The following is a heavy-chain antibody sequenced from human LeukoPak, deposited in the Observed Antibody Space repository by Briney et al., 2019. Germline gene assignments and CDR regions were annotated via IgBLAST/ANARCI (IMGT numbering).Heavy chain of an antibody. CDR1: GLTFSTYA. D-gene: IGHD1-1*01. V-gene: IGHV3-23*01. J-gene: IGHJ6*02. CDR2: ISGNGGST. CDR3: ARAKRGTPLPISYYYYAMDV. Sequence: PGGSLRLSCAAAGLTFSTYAMNWVRQAPGKGLEWGSGISGNGGSTHYADAVKGRFTISRDNSKNTLYVQINSLRDEDTAVYFCARAKRGTPLPISYYYYAMDVWGPGTTGTVSS.